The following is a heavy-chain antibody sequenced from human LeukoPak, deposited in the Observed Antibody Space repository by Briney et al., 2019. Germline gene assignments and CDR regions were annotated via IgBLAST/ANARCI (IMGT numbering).Heavy chain of an antibody. V-gene: IGHV3-7*05. CDR1: GFTFRNYW. Sequence: GGSLRLSCAASGFTFRNYWMSWVRQAPGKGLEFVANIKQEGSGKYYLDSVKGRFTISRDNAKNSLYLQMNGLRAEDTAVYYCAANGGPFDFWGQGTLVTVSA. CDR2: IKQEGSGK. J-gene: IGHJ4*02. CDR3: AANGGPFDF. D-gene: IGHD4-23*01.